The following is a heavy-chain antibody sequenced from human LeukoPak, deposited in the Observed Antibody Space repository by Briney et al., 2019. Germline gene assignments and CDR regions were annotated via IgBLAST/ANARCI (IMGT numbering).Heavy chain of an antibody. CDR2: IGGSGDST. CDR1: GFTFDNYA. V-gene: IGHV3-23*01. Sequence: PGGSLRLSCAASGFTFDNYAMSWVRQAPGKGLEWVSAIGGSGDSTYYADSVKGRFTISSDNSKKSLLLQMSSLRADDTAVYYCAKAGMAYSETYFGNLDYWGQGTLVTVSS. CDR3: AKAGMAYSETYFGNLDY. J-gene: IGHJ4*02. D-gene: IGHD1-26*01.